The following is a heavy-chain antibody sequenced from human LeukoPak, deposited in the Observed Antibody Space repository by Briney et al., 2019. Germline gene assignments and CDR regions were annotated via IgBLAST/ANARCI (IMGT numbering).Heavy chain of an antibody. Sequence: ASVKVSCKASGGTFSSYAISWVRQAPGQGLEWMGGIIPIFGTANYAQKFQGRVTITADESTSTAYMELSSLRSEDMAVYYCARDRYCSSTSCKSHPMGYWFDPWGQGTLVTVSS. CDR1: GGTFSSYA. D-gene: IGHD2-2*01. J-gene: IGHJ5*02. CDR2: IIPIFGTA. V-gene: IGHV1-69*13. CDR3: ARDRYCSSTSCKSHPMGYWFDP.